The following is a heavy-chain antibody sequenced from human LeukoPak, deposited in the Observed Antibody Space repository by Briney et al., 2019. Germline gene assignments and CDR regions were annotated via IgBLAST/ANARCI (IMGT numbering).Heavy chain of an antibody. CDR1: GFTFSSYA. V-gene: IGHV3-23*01. CDR3: AKDLYCSSTSCSLFDY. D-gene: IGHD2-2*01. CDR2: ISGSGGST. J-gene: IGHJ4*02. Sequence: AGGSLRLSCAASGFTFSSYAMSWVRQAPGKGLEWVSAISGSGGSTYYADSVKGRITISRDNSKNTLYLQMNSLRAEDTAVYYCAKDLYCSSTSCSLFDYWGQGTLVTVSS.